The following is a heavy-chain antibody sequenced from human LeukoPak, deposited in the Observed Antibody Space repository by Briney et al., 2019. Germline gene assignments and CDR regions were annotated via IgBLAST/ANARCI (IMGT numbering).Heavy chain of an antibody. Sequence: SETLSLTCAVAGYSISSGYYWGWIRQPPGKGLEWIGSIYHSGSTYYNPSLKSRVTISADTSKSQFSLKLSSVTAADTAMYYCARAAYYYDSSGYYWGQGTLVTVSS. D-gene: IGHD3-22*01. V-gene: IGHV4-38-2*01. CDR1: GYSISSGYY. CDR3: ARAAYYYDSSGYY. CDR2: IYHSGST. J-gene: IGHJ4*02.